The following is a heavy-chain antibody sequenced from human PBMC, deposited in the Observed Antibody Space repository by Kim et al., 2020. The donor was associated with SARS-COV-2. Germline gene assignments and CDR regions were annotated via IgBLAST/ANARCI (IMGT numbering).Heavy chain of an antibody. CDR2: IKYGGST. Sequence: SETLSLTCSISGGSISSGGYYWTWIRQLPGKGLEWIGYIKYGGSTYYNPSLERRVAISGDTSKFSLKLKSVTAADTAVYYCATGLTLGDYNVFDFWGQGTLVTVSS. CDR1: GGSISSGGYY. CDR3: ATGLTLGDYNVFDF. J-gene: IGHJ4*02. V-gene: IGHV4-31*03. D-gene: IGHD4-17*01.